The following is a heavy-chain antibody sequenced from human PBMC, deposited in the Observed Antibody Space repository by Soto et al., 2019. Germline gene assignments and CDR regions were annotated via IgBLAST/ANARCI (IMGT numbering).Heavy chain of an antibody. CDR1: GGSFSGYY. CDR2: INHSGST. CDR3: ARAQFYSGSGNYNNLMFDA. Sequence: SETLSLTCAVYGGSFSGYYWSWIRQPPGKGLEWIGEINHSGSTNYNPSLKSRVTISVDTSKNQFSLKLSSVTAADTAVYYCARAQFYSGSGNYNNLMFDAWGQGIQVTVSS. D-gene: IGHD3-10*01. J-gene: IGHJ5*02. V-gene: IGHV4-34*01.